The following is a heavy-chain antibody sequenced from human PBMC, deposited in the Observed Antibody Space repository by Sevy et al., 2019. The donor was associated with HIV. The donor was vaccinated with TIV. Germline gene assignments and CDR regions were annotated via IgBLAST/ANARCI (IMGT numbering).Heavy chain of an antibody. CDR3: ATNSRYFSGSTFYSAEGLFNP. V-gene: IGHV1-24*01. D-gene: IGHD2-15*01. Sequence: ASVKVSCKVSGYTLTELSMHWVRQAPGKGLEWMGGFDPEDGVTVYSQKFQGRVTVTEDTSTDTAYMELSSLRSEDTAVYYCATNSRYFSGSTFYSAEGLFNPWGQGTLVTVSP. J-gene: IGHJ5*02. CDR2: FDPEDGVT. CDR1: GYTLTELS.